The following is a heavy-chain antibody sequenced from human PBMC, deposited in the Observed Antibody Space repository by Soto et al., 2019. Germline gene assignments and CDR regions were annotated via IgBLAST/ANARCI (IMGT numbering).Heavy chain of an antibody. V-gene: IGHV3-30*03. Sequence: ESGGGVVQPGRSLRLSCAASGFTFSSYGMHWVRQAPGKGLEWVAVISYDGSNKYYADSVKGRFTISRDNSKNTLYLQMNSLRAEDTAVYYALIGTNGACGQGTLVTVSS. D-gene: IGHD2-8*01. CDR1: GFTFSSYG. J-gene: IGHJ5*02. CDR2: ISYDGSNK. CDR3: LIGTNGA.